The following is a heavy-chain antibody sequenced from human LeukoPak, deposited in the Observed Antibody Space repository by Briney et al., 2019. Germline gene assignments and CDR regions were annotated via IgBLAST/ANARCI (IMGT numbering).Heavy chain of an antibody. CDR1: GFTFSSYG. CDR2: IRYDGSNK. V-gene: IGHV3-30*02. J-gene: IGHJ6*03. Sequence: GGSLRLSCAASGFTFSSYGMHWVRQAPGKGLEWVAFIRYDGSNKYYADSVKGRFTISRDNSKNTLYLQMNSLRAEDTAVYYCGFGTVTRWDYYYMDVWGKGTTVTVSS. D-gene: IGHD4-17*01. CDR3: GFGTVTRWDYYYMDV.